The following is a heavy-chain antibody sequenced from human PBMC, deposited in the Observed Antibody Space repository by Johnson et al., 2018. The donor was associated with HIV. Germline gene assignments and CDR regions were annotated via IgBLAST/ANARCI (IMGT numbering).Heavy chain of an antibody. V-gene: IGHV3-9*01. CDR2: ISWNSGSI. CDR3: ARDSGSYYRTFDI. J-gene: IGHJ3*02. D-gene: IGHD1-26*01. Sequence: SGISWNSGSIGYADSVKGRFTISRDNAKNSLYLQMNSLRVDDTALYYCARDSGSYYRTFDIWGQGTMVTVSS.